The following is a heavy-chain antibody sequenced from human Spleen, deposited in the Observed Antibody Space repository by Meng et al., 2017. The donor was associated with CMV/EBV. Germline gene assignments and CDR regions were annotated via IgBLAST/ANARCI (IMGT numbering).Heavy chain of an antibody. CDR3: ARVRYDGSGYYTSTYFDY. D-gene: IGHD3-22*01. J-gene: IGHJ4*02. CDR1: GGSISSYY. V-gene: IGHV4-4*07. CDR2: IYTSGST. Sequence: SETLSLTCTVSGGSISSYYWSWIRQPAGKGLEWIGRIYTSGSTNYNPSLKSRVTMSVDTSKNQFSLKLSSVTAADTAVYYCARVRYDGSGYYTSTYFDYWGQGTLVTVSS.